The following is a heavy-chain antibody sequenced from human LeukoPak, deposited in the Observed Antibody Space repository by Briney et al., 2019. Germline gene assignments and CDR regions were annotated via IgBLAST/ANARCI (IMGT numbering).Heavy chain of an antibody. CDR1: GFIFSAYI. Sequence: GGSLTLSCTPSGFIFSAYIMDWFRQAPAKELKGIARIRKRNDRYTTEYAASVKSRFFVSRNDSKVSMFLQMNRLEVEDTSVYYCTRDGGEGDYYAFDIWGKGTMVTVSS. V-gene: IGHV3-72*01. J-gene: IGHJ3*02. CDR2: IRKRNDRYTT. D-gene: IGHD3-16*01. CDR3: TRDGGEGDYYAFDI.